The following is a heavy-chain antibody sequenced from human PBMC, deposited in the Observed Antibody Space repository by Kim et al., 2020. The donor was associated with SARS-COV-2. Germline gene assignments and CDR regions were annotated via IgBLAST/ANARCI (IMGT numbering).Heavy chain of an antibody. D-gene: IGHD5-12*01. Sequence: ISYADSGTGRFTISRDNAKNSLYLQMNSLRAEDTAVYYCASVWRGYDWDYWGQGTLVTVSS. CDR3: ASVWRGYDWDY. J-gene: IGHJ4*02. CDR2: I. V-gene: IGHV3-21*01.